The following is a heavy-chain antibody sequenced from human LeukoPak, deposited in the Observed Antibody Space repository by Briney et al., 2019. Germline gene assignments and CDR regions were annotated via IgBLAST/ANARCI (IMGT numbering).Heavy chain of an antibody. V-gene: IGHV3-9*01. D-gene: IGHD3-22*01. Sequence: GRSLRLSCAASGFTFDDYAMHWVRQAPGKGLEWVSGISWNSGSIGYADSVKGRFTISRDNAKNSLYLQMNSLSAEDTAVYYCAEDWAGYFPYWGQGTLVTVSS. CDR1: GFTFDDYA. CDR3: AEDWAGYFPY. J-gene: IGHJ4*02. CDR2: ISWNSGSI.